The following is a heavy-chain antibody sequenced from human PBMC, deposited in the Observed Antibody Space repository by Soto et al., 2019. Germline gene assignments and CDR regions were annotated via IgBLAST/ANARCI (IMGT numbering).Heavy chain of an antibody. CDR2: IYYSGST. J-gene: IGHJ4*02. V-gene: IGHV4-59*01. D-gene: IGHD5-12*01. CDR3: ARDPPDIVATPGGEDY. CDR1: GGSISSYY. Sequence: PSETLSLTCTVSGGSISSYYWSWIRQPPGKGLEWIGYIYYSGSTNYNPSLKSRVTISVDTSKNQFSLKLSSVTAADTAVYYCARDPPDIVATPGGEDYWGQGTLVTVSS.